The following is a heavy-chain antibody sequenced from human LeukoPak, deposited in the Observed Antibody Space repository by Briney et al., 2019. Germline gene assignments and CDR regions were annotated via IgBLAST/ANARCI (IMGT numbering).Heavy chain of an antibody. CDR2: INPSGGST. D-gene: IGHD3-22*01. CDR3: ARVPTYYYDSSGYYRSNYYYYYMDV. Sequence: ASVKVSCKASGYTFTSYYMHWVRQAPGQGLEWMGIINPSGGSTSYAQKFQGRVTMTRDTSTSTVYMELSSLRSEDTAVYYCARVPTYYYDSSGYYRSNYYYYYMDVWGKGTTVTVSS. V-gene: IGHV1-46*01. J-gene: IGHJ6*03. CDR1: GYTFTSYY.